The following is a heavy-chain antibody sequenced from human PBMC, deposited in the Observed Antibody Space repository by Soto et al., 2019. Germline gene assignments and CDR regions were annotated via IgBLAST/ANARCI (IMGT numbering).Heavy chain of an antibody. Sequence: GGSLRLSCAASGFTFSSYGMHWVRQAPGKGLEWVAVIWYDGSNRYYADSVKGRFIISRDNSKNTLYLQMNSLRAEDTAVYYCARDPELNYYYDSTGKGDWFDPWGQGTLVTVSS. D-gene: IGHD3-22*01. CDR2: IWYDGSNR. J-gene: IGHJ5*02. V-gene: IGHV3-33*01. CDR1: GFTFSSYG. CDR3: ARDPELNYYYDSTGKGDWFDP.